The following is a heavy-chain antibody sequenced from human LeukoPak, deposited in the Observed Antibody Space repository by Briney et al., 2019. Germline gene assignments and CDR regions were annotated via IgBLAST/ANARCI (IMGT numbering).Heavy chain of an antibody. CDR2: IYHSGST. J-gene: IGHJ6*03. V-gene: IGHV4-38-2*02. CDR3: ARDAIGCYEDYYYYYMDV. Sequence: SETLSLTCAVSGYSISSGYYWGWIRQPPGKGLEWIGSIYHSGSTYYNPSLKSRVTISVDTSKNQFSLKLSSVTAADTAVYYCARDAIGCYEDYYYYYMDVWGKGTTVTVSS. CDR1: GYSISSGYY. D-gene: IGHD2-15*01.